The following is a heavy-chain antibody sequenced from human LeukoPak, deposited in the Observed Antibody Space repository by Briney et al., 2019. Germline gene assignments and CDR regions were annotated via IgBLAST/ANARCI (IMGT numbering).Heavy chain of an antibody. CDR3: ARDRPTYGSGSYLDY. CDR2: IHYSGST. V-gene: IGHV4-39*07. J-gene: IGHJ4*02. D-gene: IGHD3-10*01. CDR1: GGSISSSNYY. Sequence: KTSETLSLTCTVSGGSISSSNYYWGWIRQPPGKGLEWIGSIHYSGSTYYNLSLKSRVTISVDTSKNQFSLKLSSVTAADTAVYYCARDRPTYGSGSYLDYWGQGTLVTVSS.